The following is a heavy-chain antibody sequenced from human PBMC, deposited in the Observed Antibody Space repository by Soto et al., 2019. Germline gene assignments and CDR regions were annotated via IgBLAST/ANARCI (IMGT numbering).Heavy chain of an antibody. D-gene: IGHD2-21*02. J-gene: IGHJ3*02. Sequence: PGGSLRLSCTASGFTFSSYSMNWVRQAPGKGLEWVSSISNTSTYIYYADSVKGRFTISRDNAKNSLYLQMNSLRAEDTAVYYCAKVTIFPYCGGDCYRAFDIWGQGTMVTVS. V-gene: IGHV3-21*06. CDR1: GFTFSSYS. CDR3: AKVTIFPYCGGDCYRAFDI. CDR2: ISNTSTYI.